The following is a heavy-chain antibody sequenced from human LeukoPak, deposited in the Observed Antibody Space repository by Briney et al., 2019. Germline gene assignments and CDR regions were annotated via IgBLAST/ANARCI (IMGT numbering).Heavy chain of an antibody. V-gene: IGHV3-74*01. J-gene: IGHJ4*02. CDR3: ARAGTVAGIYYFDY. CDR1: GFTFSNYW. Sequence: GGSLRLSCVASGFTFSNYWMHWVRQAPGKGLGWASRIKTDGSRTNYADSVKGRFTISRDNAKNTVYLEMNSLRSEDTAVYYCARAGTVAGIYYFDYWGQGTLVTVSS. CDR2: IKTDGSRT. D-gene: IGHD6-19*01.